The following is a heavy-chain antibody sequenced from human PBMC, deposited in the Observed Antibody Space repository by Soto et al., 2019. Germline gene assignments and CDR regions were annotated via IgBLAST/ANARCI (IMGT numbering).Heavy chain of an antibody. D-gene: IGHD2-2*01. CDR2: INHSGST. Sequence: QVQLQQWGAGLLKPSETLSLTCAVYGGSFSGYYWSWIRQPPGKGLEWIGEINHSGSTNYNPSLKSRVTISVDPSKNQFSLKLSSVTAADTAVYYCARALCSSTSCYPFDYWGQGTLVTVSS. CDR3: ARALCSSTSCYPFDY. CDR1: GGSFSGYY. J-gene: IGHJ4*02. V-gene: IGHV4-34*01.